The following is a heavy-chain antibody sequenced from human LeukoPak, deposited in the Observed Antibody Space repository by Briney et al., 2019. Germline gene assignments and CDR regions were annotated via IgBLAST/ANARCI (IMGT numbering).Heavy chain of an antibody. Sequence: GGSLRLSCSASVFTFSSYAMHWVRQAPGKGLEYVSSISSNGGSTYYADTVKGRFTISRDNSKNTLYLKMSSLRAEDTAVYYCVKNYYDSSGYPEGSKENDYWGQGTLVTVSS. CDR3: VKNYYDSSGYPEGSKENDY. CDR1: VFTFSSYA. J-gene: IGHJ4*02. D-gene: IGHD3-22*01. V-gene: IGHV3-64D*09. CDR2: ISSNGGST.